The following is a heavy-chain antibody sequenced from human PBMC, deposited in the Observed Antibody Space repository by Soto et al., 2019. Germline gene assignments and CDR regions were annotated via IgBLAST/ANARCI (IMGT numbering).Heavy chain of an antibody. D-gene: IGHD3-3*01. CDR3: ARATGGFWSGYWFY. CDR2: INHSGIT. J-gene: IGHJ4*02. Sequence: SETLSLTCAVYGGSFSGYYCSWIRQPPWKGLEWIGEINHSGITNYNPSLKSRVTISVVTSKNQFSLKLSSVTAADTAVYYCARATGGFWSGYWFYWGQRTLLTVYS. CDR1: GGSFSGYY. V-gene: IGHV4-34*01.